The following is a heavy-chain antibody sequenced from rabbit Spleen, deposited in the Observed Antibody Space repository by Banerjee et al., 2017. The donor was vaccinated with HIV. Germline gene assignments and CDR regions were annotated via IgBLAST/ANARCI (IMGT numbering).Heavy chain of an antibody. V-gene: IGHV1S7*01. CDR1: GFTLSSYY. Sequence: QLKESGGGLVQPGGSLKLSCKASGFTLSSYYMNWVRQAPGKRLEWIGYIDPVFGITYYANWVNGRFSISRENAQNTVFLQMTSLTAADTATYFCARDGAGGSYFALWGPGTLVTVS. J-gene: IGHJ4*01. CDR2: IDPVFGIT. D-gene: IGHD8-1*01. CDR3: ARDGAGGSYFAL.